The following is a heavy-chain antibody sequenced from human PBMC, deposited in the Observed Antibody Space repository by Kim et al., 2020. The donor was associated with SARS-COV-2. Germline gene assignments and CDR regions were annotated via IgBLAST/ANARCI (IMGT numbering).Heavy chain of an antibody. J-gene: IGHJ4*02. Sequence: GGSLRLSCAASGFTFSDYYMSWIRQAPGKGLEWVSYISSSGSTIYYADSVKGRFTISRDNAKNSLYLQMNSLRAEDTAVYYCASRDYYGSGSYLNYWGQGTLVTVSS. CDR2: ISSSGSTI. V-gene: IGHV3-11*01. D-gene: IGHD3-10*01. CDR3: ASRDYYGSGSYLNY. CDR1: GFTFSDYY.